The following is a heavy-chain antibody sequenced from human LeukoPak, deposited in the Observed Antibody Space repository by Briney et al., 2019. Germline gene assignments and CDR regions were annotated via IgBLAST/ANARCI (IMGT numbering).Heavy chain of an antibody. D-gene: IGHD3-22*01. CDR1: GFTFSSYG. CDR2: ISYDGSNK. Sequence: PGGSLRLSCVAPGFTFSSYGIHWVRQSPGKGLEWVAVISYDGSNKYYADSVKGRFTISRDNSKNTLYLQMNSLRAEDTAVYYCLRGYYDSNRYFDFDYWGRGTLVTVSS. J-gene: IGHJ4*02. V-gene: IGHV3-30-3*01. CDR3: LRGYYDSNRYFDFDY.